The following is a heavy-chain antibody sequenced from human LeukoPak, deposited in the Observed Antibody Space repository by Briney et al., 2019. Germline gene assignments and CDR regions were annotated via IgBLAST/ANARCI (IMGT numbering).Heavy chain of an antibody. CDR1: GGSISSSSYY. CDR3: ARRGDSSGYYYFDY. J-gene: IGHJ4*02. D-gene: IGHD3-22*01. Sequence: SETLSLTCTVSGGSISSSSYYWGWVRQPPGKGLEWIGSISYSGSTYDNPSLKSRVTISVDTSKNQFSLKLSSVTAADTAVYSCARRGDSSGYYYFDYWGQGTLVTVSS. V-gene: IGHV4-39*01. CDR2: ISYSGST.